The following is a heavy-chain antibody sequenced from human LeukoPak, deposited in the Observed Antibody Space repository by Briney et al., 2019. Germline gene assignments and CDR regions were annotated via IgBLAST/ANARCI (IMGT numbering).Heavy chain of an antibody. CDR1: GGTFSRYT. J-gene: IGHJ5*02. CDR3: ARDVGWFDP. Sequence: GASVKVSCKASGGTFSRYTISWVRQAPGQGLEWMGGIIPIFGTTNYAQKFQGRVTITADESTSTAYMELSSLRSEDTAVYYCARDVGWFDPWGQGTLVTVSS. V-gene: IGHV1-69*13. CDR2: IIPIFGTT.